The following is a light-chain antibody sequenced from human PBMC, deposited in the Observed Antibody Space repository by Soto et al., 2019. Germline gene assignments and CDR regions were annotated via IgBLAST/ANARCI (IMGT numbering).Light chain of an antibody. CDR3: CSFAGGATFV. J-gene: IGLJ2*01. CDR1: SNDIGGYNL. CDR2: EAS. V-gene: IGLV2-23*02. Sequence: QSALTQPASVSGSPGQSITISCTWTSNDIGGYNLVSWYQHHPGKAPKLIIYEASERPSGVSDRFSGSRSGNTASLTISTLQAEDEADYSCCSFAGGATFVFGGGTKLTVL.